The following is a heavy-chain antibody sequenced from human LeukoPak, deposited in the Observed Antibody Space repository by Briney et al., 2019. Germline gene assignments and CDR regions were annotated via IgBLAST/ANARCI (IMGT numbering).Heavy chain of an antibody. Sequence: GASVKVPCKASGYTFTGYYMHWVRQAPGQGLEWMGWINPNSGGTNYAQKFQGRVTMTRDTSISTAYMELSRLRSDDTAVYYCARGGIGYCSGGSCPMAFDIWGQGTMVTVSS. CDR2: INPNSGGT. V-gene: IGHV1-2*02. CDR3: ARGGIGYCSGGSCPMAFDI. J-gene: IGHJ3*02. CDR1: GYTFTGYY. D-gene: IGHD2-15*01.